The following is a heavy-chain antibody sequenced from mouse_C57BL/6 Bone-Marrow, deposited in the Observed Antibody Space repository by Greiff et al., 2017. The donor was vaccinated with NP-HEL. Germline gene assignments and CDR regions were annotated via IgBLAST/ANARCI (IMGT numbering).Heavy chain of an antibody. Sequence: QVQLQQSGAELAKPGASVKLSCKASGYTFTSYWMHWVKQRPGQGLEWIGYINPSSGYTKYNQKFKDKATLTADKSSSTAYMQLSSLTYEDTAVYYCARDYGSSYYAMDYWGQGTSVTVSS. V-gene: IGHV1-7*01. D-gene: IGHD1-1*01. CDR1: GYTFTSYW. CDR3: ARDYGSSYYAMDY. J-gene: IGHJ4*01. CDR2: INPSSGYT.